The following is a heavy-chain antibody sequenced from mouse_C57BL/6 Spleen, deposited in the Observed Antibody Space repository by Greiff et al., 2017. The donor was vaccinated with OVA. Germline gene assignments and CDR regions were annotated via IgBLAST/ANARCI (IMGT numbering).Heavy chain of an antibody. V-gene: IGHV1-82*01. Sequence: VQLQQSGPELVKPGASVKISCKASGYAFSSSWMNWVKQRPGKGLEWIGRIYPGDGDTNYNGKFKGKATLTADKSSSTAYMQLSSLTSEDSAVYFCARHEITTVYFDYWGQGTTLTVSS. D-gene: IGHD1-1*01. CDR1: GYAFSSSW. CDR3: ARHEITTVYFDY. J-gene: IGHJ2*01. CDR2: IYPGDGDT.